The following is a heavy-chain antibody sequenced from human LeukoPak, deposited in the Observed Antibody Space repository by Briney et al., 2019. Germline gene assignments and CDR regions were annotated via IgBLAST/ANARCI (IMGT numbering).Heavy chain of an antibody. Sequence: GGSLRLSCAASGFTFSSYEMNWVRQAPWKVLEWVSYISSSGSTIYYADSVKGRFTISRDNAKNSLYLQMNSLRAEDTAVYYCARRSQQLVSHDYYYYYMDVWGKGTTVTVSS. CDR2: ISSSGSTI. D-gene: IGHD6-13*01. V-gene: IGHV3-48*03. CDR1: GFTFSSYE. J-gene: IGHJ6*03. CDR3: ARRSQQLVSHDYYYYYMDV.